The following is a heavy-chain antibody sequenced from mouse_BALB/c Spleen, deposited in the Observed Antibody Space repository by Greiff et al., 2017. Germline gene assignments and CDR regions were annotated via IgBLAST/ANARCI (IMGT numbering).Heavy chain of an antibody. CDR3: ARAGNFAWFAY. CDR2: IDPANGNT. Sequence: EVKVVESGAELVKPGASVKLSCTASGFNIKDTYMHWVKQRPEQGLEWIGRIDPANGNTKYDPKFQGKATITADTSSNTAYLQLSSLTSEDTAVYYCARAGNFAWFAYWGQGTLVTVSA. D-gene: IGHD2-1*01. V-gene: IGHV14-3*02. CDR1: GFNIKDTY. J-gene: IGHJ3*01.